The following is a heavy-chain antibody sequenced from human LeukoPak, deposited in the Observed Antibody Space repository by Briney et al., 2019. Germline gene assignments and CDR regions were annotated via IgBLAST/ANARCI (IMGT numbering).Heavy chain of an antibody. Sequence: ASVKVSCKASGYTFTGYYVHWVRQAPGQGLEWMGWINPNSGGTNYAQKFQGRVTMTRDTSISTAYMELSRLRSDDTAVYYCARGLNLGCSSTSCYGYSWFDPWGQGTLVTVSS. V-gene: IGHV1-2*02. CDR3: ARGLNLGCSSTSCYGYSWFDP. D-gene: IGHD2-2*01. CDR2: INPNSGGT. J-gene: IGHJ5*02. CDR1: GYTFTGYY.